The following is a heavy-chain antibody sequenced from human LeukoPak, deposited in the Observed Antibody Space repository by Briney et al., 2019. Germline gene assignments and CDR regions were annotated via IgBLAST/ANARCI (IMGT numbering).Heavy chain of an antibody. V-gene: IGHV4-30-4*01. J-gene: IGHJ4*02. CDR2: IYYSGST. CDR3: ARVRRYSIVG. Sequence: SETLSLTCTVSGGSISSGDYYWSWIRQPPGKGLEWIGYIYYSGSTYYNPSLKSRVTISVDTSKNQFSRKLSSVTAADTAVYYCARVRRYSIVGWGQGTLVTVSS. D-gene: IGHD1-26*01. CDR1: GGSISSGDYY.